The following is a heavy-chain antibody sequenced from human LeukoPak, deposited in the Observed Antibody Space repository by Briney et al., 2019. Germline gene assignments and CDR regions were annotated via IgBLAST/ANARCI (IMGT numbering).Heavy chain of an antibody. J-gene: IGHJ4*02. Sequence: SETLSLTCTVSGGSVSGGNYYCSWIRQSPGKGLEWIGYIHYSGSTVYNPSLKSRVTMSIDTSKNQFSLNLSSVTAADTAVYYCASSDSSSWYVRVVYYVYWGQGTLVTVSS. V-gene: IGHV4-61*01. CDR2: IHYSGST. CDR1: GGSVSGGNYY. CDR3: ASSDSSSWYVRVVYYVY. D-gene: IGHD6-13*01.